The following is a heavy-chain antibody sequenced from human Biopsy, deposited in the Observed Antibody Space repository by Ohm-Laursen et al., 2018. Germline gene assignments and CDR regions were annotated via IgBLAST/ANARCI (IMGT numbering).Heavy chain of an antibody. J-gene: IGHJ4*02. CDR3: ATDADGYYTEFDF. D-gene: IGHD5-24*01. CDR1: GGTFTTYG. CDR2: IVPIPGTV. V-gene: IGHV1-69*04. Sequence: SVKVSCKASGGTFTTYGFNWVRQAPGQGLEWLGRIVPIPGTVNYAQRFQGRVALTADKSTGTAYMELNRLISDDTAVYYCATDADGYYTEFDFWGQGTLITVSS.